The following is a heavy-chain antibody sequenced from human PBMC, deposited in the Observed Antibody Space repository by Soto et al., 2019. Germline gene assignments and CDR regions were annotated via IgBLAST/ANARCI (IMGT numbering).Heavy chain of an antibody. V-gene: IGHV3-23*01. D-gene: IGHD4-17*01. CDR1: GFTFSSYA. CDR2: ISGSGGST. Sequence: EVQLLESGGGLVQPGGSLRLSCAASGFTFSSYAMSWVRQAPGKGLEWVSAISGSGGSTYYADPVKGRFTISRDNSKNTLYLRMNSLRAEDTAVYYCAKVQDYGDYVDNYYYYYGMDVWGQGTTVTVSS. CDR3: AKVQDYGDYVDNYYYYYGMDV. J-gene: IGHJ6*02.